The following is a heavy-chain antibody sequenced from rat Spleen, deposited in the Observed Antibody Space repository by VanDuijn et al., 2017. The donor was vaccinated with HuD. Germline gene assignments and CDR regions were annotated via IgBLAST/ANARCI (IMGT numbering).Heavy chain of an antibody. CDR1: GFTFSDYN. V-gene: IGHV5-7*01. J-gene: IGHJ3*01. CDR3: ARQDVYYGVLQRERWFAY. D-gene: IGHD1-6*01. CDR2: FSYDGRNT. Sequence: EVQLVESGGGLVQPGRSMKLSCAASGFTFSDYNMAWVRQATKKGLEWVATFSYDGRNTYYRDYVKGRFTISRENAKSTLYLQMDSLRSEDTATYFCARQDVYYGVLQRERWFAYWGQGTLVTVSS.